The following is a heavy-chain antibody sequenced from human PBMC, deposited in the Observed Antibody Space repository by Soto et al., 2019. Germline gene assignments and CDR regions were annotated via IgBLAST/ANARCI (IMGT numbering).Heavy chain of an antibody. J-gene: IGHJ4*02. Sequence: ASVKVSCKTSGYNFLNYGMSWVRQAPGQGPEWMGWISVYHGNTIYAQDFQGRVTMTTDTSTSTAYMELTSLRSDDTGVYYCARDHGGATMALLYWGQGTLVTVSS. D-gene: IGHD3-10*01. CDR1: GYNFLNYG. CDR3: ARDHGGATMALLY. CDR2: ISVYHGNT. V-gene: IGHV1-18*04.